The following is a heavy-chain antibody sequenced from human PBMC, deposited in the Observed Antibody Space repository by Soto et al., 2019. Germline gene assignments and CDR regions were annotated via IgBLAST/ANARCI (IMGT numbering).Heavy chain of an antibody. D-gene: IGHD3-16*01. CDR3: ARSQRGRTAFTFDY. V-gene: IGHV4-61*01. CDR2: IYYSGTT. Sequence: QWQRRERAPGLWKPSGTLSLTCAASGDSVSINNYYWGWIRHPPGRGREWIGYIYYSGTTNYNSYLKSRLSLSVDMSKNQFSLKLASVTAADTAVYFCARSQRGRTAFTFDYWGQGALVTVSS. J-gene: IGHJ4*02. CDR1: GDSVSINNYY.